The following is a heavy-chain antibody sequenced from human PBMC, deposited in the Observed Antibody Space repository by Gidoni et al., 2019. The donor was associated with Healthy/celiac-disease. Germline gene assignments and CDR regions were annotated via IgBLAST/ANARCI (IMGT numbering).Heavy chain of an antibody. CDR1: GFTFSSSA. D-gene: IGHD3-10*01. CDR2: ISGSGGST. V-gene: IGHV3-23*01. Sequence: EVQLLESGGGLVQPGGSLSLSCAASGFTFSSSAMSWVRQAPGQGLEWVSAISGSGGSTYYADSVKGRFTISRDNSKNTLYLQMNSLRAEDTAVYYCAKVLTYYYGSGTHFDYWGQGTLVTVSS. CDR3: AKVLTYYYGSGTHFDY. J-gene: IGHJ4*02.